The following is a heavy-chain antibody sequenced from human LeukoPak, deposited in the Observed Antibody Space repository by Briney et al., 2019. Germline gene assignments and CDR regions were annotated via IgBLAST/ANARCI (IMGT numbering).Heavy chain of an antibody. V-gene: IGHV1-2*04. CDR2: INPNSGGT. CDR1: GYTFTGYY. CDR3: ARGPIVGAAFPFLTYYFDY. Sequence: ASVKVSCKASGYTFTGYYMHWVRQAPGQGLEWMGWINPNSGGTNYAQKFQGWVTMTRDTSISTAYMELSRLRSDDTAVYYCARGPIVGAAFPFLTYYFDYWGQGTLVTVSS. D-gene: IGHD1-26*01. J-gene: IGHJ4*02.